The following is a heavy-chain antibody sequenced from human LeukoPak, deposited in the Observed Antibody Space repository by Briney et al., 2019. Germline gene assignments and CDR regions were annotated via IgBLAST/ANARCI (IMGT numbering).Heavy chain of an antibody. D-gene: IGHD6-19*01. CDR2: IYSGGST. CDR3: SKVTYSRGWYSYYFDY. Sequence: GGSLRLSCAASGFTVSSNYMSWVRQAPGKGLEWVSVIYSGGSTYYADSVKGRFTISRDNSKNTLYLQMNSLRAEDTAVYYCSKVTYSRGWYSYYFDYWGQGTLVTVSS. J-gene: IGHJ4*02. V-gene: IGHV3-53*01. CDR1: GFTVSSNY.